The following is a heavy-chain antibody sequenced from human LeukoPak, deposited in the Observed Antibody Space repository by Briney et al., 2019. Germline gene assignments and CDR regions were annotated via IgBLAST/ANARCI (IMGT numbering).Heavy chain of an antibody. CDR2: INHSGST. CDR3: ARHRVEMATTTDYYYYGMDV. J-gene: IGHJ6*02. D-gene: IGHD5-24*01. V-gene: IGHV4-34*01. Sequence: SETLSLTCAVYGGSFSGYYWSWIRQPPGKGLEWIGEINHSGSTNYNPSLKSRVTISVDTSKNQFSLKLSSVAAADTAVYYCARHRVEMATTTDYYYYGMDVWGQGTTVTVSS. CDR1: GGSFSGYY.